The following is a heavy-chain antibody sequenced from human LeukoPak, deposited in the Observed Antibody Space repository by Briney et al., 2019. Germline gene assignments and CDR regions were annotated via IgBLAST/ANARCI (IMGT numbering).Heavy chain of an antibody. CDR2: LNAGNGNT. V-gene: IGHV1-3*01. CDR3: ARDSDQLLSYNWFDP. CDR1: GYTFTSYA. Sequence: ASVKVSCKASGYTFTSYAMHWVRQAPGQRLEWMGWLNAGNGNTKYSQKFQGRVTITRDTSASTAYMELSSLRSEDTAVYYCARDSDQLLSYNWFDPWGQGTLVTVSS. J-gene: IGHJ5*02. D-gene: IGHD2-2*01.